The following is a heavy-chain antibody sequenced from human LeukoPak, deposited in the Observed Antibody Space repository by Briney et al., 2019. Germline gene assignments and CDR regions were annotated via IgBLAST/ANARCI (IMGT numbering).Heavy chain of an antibody. D-gene: IGHD1-1*01. Sequence: GGSLRLSCAASGLAFGNYWMNWVRQAPGKGLEWVANMNQDGSEKNYVDSVKGRFTISRDNTKSSLFLQMDSLRAEDTAFCYCARGNDSPYDHTFDYWGQGALVTVSS. CDR3: ARGNDSPYDHTFDY. CDR1: GLAFGNYW. CDR2: MNQDGSEK. V-gene: IGHV3-7*03. J-gene: IGHJ4*02.